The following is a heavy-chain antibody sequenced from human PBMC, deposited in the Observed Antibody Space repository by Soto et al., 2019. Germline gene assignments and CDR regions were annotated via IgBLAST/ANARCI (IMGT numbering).Heavy chain of an antibody. CDR3: ARARSSSYRWGYGEYYYYYGMDV. CDR1: GGSFSGYY. J-gene: IGHJ6*02. Sequence: SETLSLTCAVYGGSFSGYYWSWIRQPPGKGLEWIGEINHSGSTNYNPSLKSRVTISVDTSKNQFSLKLSSVTAADTAVYYCARARSSSYRWGYGEYYYYYGMDVWGQGTTVTVSS. V-gene: IGHV4-34*01. CDR2: INHSGST. D-gene: IGHD6-13*01.